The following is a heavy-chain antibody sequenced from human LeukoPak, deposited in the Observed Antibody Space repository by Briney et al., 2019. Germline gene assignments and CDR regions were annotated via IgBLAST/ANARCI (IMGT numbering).Heavy chain of an antibody. J-gene: IGHJ4*02. D-gene: IGHD2-15*01. CDR3: ARVGGSSWFDY. Sequence: ASVKVSCKASGYTFTSYYIHWVRQAPGQGLEWMGIINPSGGSTTYALKFQGRVTMTRDTSTSTVYMELRSLRSEDTAVYYCARVGGSSWFDYWGQGTLVTVSS. CDR2: INPSGGST. V-gene: IGHV1-46*03. CDR1: GYTFTSYY.